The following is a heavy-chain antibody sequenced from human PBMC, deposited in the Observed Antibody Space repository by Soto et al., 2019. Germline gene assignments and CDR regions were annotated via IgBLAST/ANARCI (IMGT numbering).Heavy chain of an antibody. CDR2: IWSDGSEK. V-gene: IGHV3-33*01. Sequence: QMQLVESGGGVVQPGKSLTLSCGGSGFPFSVYGIHWVRQAPGKGLEWVAVIWSDGSEKFYGESVKGRFTISRDNSKDTLFLHMNSLRVDDTAIYYCVRASGPFDLWGRGTLVTVSS. J-gene: IGHJ2*01. CDR1: GFPFSVYG. CDR3: VRASGPFDL.